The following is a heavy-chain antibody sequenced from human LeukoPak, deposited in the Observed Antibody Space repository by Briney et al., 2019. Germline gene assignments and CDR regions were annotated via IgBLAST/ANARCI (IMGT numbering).Heavy chain of an antibody. CDR1: GGTFSSYA. Sequence: ASVKVSCKASGGTFSSYAISWVRQAPGQGLEWMGRIIPILGIAKYAQKFQGRVTITADKSTSTAYMELSSLRSEDTAVYYCAAGSPHGYWGQGTLVTVSS. CDR2: IIPILGIA. V-gene: IGHV1-69*04. D-gene: IGHD6-13*01. J-gene: IGHJ4*02. CDR3: AAGSPHGY.